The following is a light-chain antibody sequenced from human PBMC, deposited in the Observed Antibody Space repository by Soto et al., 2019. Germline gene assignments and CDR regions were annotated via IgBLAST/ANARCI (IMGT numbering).Light chain of an antibody. Sequence: EIVLTQSPATLSLSPGERATLSCRASERISNYLAWYQQKPGQAPRLLIYDVSNRAAGIPARFSGSGSGTDFTLTSSSLEPEDFAVYYCQQRANWPPLTFGGGTRVEIK. CDR1: ERISNY. CDR2: DVS. CDR3: QQRANWPPLT. J-gene: IGKJ4*01. V-gene: IGKV3-11*01.